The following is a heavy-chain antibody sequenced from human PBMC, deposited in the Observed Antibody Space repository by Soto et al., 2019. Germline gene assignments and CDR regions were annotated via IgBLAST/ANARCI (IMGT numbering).Heavy chain of an antibody. CDR2: ISASGGST. V-gene: IGHV3-23*01. D-gene: IGHD4-4*01. Sequence: EVQLLESGGGLVQPGESLRLSCVASGFTFSSYAMTWVRQTPAKGLEWVSAISASGGSTYYADSVKGRFTISRDNSKNTLYLQMTSLRAEDTAVYYCAKDEPTDSRIIPAYWGQGTLVTVSS. J-gene: IGHJ4*02. CDR3: AKDEPTDSRIIPAY. CDR1: GFTFSSYA.